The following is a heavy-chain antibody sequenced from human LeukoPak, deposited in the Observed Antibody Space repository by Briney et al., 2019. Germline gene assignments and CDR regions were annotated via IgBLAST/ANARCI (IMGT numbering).Heavy chain of an antibody. Sequence: GGSLRLSCAASGFTFSNYAMIWVRQAPGKGLEWVSAISDSGDTTYYADSVKARFTLSRDNSRNTVYLQMSSLRVEDTALYYCAKSANYYLLSASRRNFDFSGEASLVT. CDR1: GFTFSNYA. V-gene: IGHV3-23*01. CDR2: ISDSGDTT. D-gene: IGHD3-10*01. J-gene: IGHJ4*02. CDR3: AKSANYYLLSASRRNFDF.